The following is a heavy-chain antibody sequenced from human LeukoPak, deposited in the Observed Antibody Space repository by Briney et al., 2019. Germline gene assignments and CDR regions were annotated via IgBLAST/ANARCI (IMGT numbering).Heavy chain of an antibody. CDR2: IYYSGST. CDR3: ARVRGGAYCGGDCSFDY. V-gene: IGHV4-30-4*01. CDR1: GGSISSGDYY. D-gene: IGHD2-21*02. J-gene: IGHJ4*02. Sequence: SETLSLTCTVSGGSISSGDYYWSWIRQPPGKGLVWIGYIYYSGSTYYNPSLKSRVTISVDTSKNQFSLKLSSVTAADTAVYYCARVRGGAYCGGDCSFDYWGQGTLVTVSS.